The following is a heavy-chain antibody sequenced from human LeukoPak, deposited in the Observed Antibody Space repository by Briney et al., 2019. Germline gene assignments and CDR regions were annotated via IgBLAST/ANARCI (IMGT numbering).Heavy chain of an antibody. V-gene: IGHV1-2*02. CDR1: GYTFTRYY. CDR2: INPNSGGT. J-gene: IGHJ4*02. Sequence: GASVTVSLTSSGYTFTRYYIYWVRQAPGQGLEWMGWINPNSGGTNYAQKFQGRVTMTRDTSISTAYMELSRLRSDDTAVYYCARRGGIQPRDDWGQGSLVSVSS. D-gene: IGHD5-18*01. CDR3: ARRGGIQPRDD.